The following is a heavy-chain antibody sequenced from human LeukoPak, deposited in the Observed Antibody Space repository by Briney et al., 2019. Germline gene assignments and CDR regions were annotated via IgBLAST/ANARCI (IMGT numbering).Heavy chain of an antibody. CDR2: IRYEGSNK. J-gene: IGHJ5*02. Sequence: GGSLRLSCAASGFTFSSYGMHWVRQAPGKGLEWVAFIRYEGSNKYNADSVKGRFTISRDNSKNTLYVQMNSLRAEDTAVYYCAKMYSSSWSINWFDPWGQGTLVTVSS. D-gene: IGHD6-13*01. CDR1: GFTFSSYG. V-gene: IGHV3-30*02. CDR3: AKMYSSSWSINWFDP.